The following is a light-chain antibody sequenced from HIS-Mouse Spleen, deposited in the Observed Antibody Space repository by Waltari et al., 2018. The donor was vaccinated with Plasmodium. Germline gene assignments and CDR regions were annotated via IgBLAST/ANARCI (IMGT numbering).Light chain of an antibody. J-gene: IGKJ2*01. V-gene: IGKV3-11*01. CDR3: QQRSNWPL. Sequence: EMVLTQSPATLSLSPGERTTLSCRARQSVSSYLAWYQQKPGQAPRLRIYDAYNRATGIPARFSGSGSGTDFTLTISSLEPEDFAVYYCQQRSNWPLFGQGTKLEIK. CDR1: QSVSSY. CDR2: DAY.